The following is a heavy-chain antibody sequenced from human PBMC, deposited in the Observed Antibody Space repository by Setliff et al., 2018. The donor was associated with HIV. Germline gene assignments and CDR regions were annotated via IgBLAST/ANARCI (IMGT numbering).Heavy chain of an antibody. J-gene: IGHJ4*02. CDR2: VCYSRSS. V-gene: IGHV4-39*01. CDR3: ARHGVDDTSANYFRFGVHDH. D-gene: IGHD3-22*01. CDR1: GGSVSSSSSY. Sequence: SETLSLTCTVSGGSVSSSSSYWGWIRQPPGKGLEWIGNVCYSRSSYYNPSLKSRVTISVDTSENQFSLKLSSVTAADTAVYYCARHGVDDTSANYFRFGVHDHWGQGTLVTVSS.